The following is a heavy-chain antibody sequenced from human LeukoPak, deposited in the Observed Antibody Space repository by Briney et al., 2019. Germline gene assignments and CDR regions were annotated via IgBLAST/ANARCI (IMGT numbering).Heavy chain of an antibody. Sequence: SETLSLTCTVSGGSISSYYWSWIRQPPGKGLEWIGYIYYSGSTNYNPSLKSRVTISVDTSKNQFSLKLSSVTAADTAAYYCARGRDGGDYTPLDYWGQGTLVTVSS. CDR2: IYYSGST. V-gene: IGHV4-59*01. D-gene: IGHD2-21*01. J-gene: IGHJ4*02. CDR3: ARGRDGGDYTPLDY. CDR1: GGSISSYY.